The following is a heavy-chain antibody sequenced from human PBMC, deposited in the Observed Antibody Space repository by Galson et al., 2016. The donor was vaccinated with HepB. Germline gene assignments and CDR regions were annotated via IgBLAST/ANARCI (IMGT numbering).Heavy chain of an antibody. D-gene: IGHD4-23*01. Sequence: SLRLSCAASGFTFSSYAMSWVRQAPGKGREWVAAISGSGGSTYYADSVKGRFTISRDNSKNTLYLQINSLRAEDTAVYYCAKDRNTVVTYGMDVWGQGTTVTVSS. J-gene: IGHJ6*02. CDR2: ISGSGGST. CDR3: AKDRNTVVTYGMDV. CDR1: GFTFSSYA. V-gene: IGHV3-23*01.